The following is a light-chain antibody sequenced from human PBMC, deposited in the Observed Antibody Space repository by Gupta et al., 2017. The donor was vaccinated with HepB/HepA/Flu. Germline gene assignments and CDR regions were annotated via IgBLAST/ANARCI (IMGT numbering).Light chain of an antibody. Sequence: QSVLTQTPSASGTPGQRVIMSCSGSSSNIGRNTVNWYQHRPVTAPTLLIYTNIERPSGVPDRFSGSRSGTSASLAISGLQSEDEADYYCASWDDSLNGWVFGGGTKLTVL. CDR2: TNI. J-gene: IGLJ3*02. CDR3: ASWDDSLNGWV. CDR1: SSNIGRNT. V-gene: IGLV1-44*01.